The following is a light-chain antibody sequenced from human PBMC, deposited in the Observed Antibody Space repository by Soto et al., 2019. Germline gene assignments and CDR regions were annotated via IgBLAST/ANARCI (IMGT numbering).Light chain of an antibody. J-gene: IGKJ2*01. Sequence: EIVLTQSPATLSLSPGKRATLSCRASQSVSSYLAWYEQKPGQAPRLLIYDAANRGTDIPARFSGSGSGTDFALTISSLESEDFAVYYCQHRGKWPRTCGQRTKLEIK. CDR2: DAA. V-gene: IGKV3-11*01. CDR3: QHRGKWPRT. CDR1: QSVSSY.